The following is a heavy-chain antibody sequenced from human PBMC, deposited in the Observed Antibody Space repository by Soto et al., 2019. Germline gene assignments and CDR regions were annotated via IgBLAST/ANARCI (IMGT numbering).Heavy chain of an antibody. Sequence: GGSLRLSCAASGFTFSSYAMHWIRQAPGKGLEWVAVISYDGSNKYNADSVKGRFTMSRDNSKHTLYLQMNSLRAEDTAVYYCARSQAEEWLDNGVLLAHWGQGTLVTVSS. J-gene: IGHJ4*02. CDR1: GFTFSSYA. D-gene: IGHD2-8*01. V-gene: IGHV3-30-3*01. CDR2: ISYDGSNK. CDR3: ARSQAEEWLDNGVLLAH.